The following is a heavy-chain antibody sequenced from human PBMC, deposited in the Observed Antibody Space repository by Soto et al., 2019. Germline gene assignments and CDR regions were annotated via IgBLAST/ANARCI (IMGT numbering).Heavy chain of an antibody. J-gene: IGHJ3*01. CDR2: IIPMFGTP. V-gene: IGHV1-69*01. Sequence: QVQLVQSGAEVKKPGSSVKVSCKASGGTLNKHAITWVRRAPGQGLEWLGGIIPMFGTPNYPQKFQGRVTIAEDDSTNTSQMELHGPSLEDTAVYYCGRGGTSGWLKGAYDVWGQGTMVTVSS. CDR1: GGTLNKHA. CDR3: GRGGTSGWLKGAYDV. D-gene: IGHD6-13*01.